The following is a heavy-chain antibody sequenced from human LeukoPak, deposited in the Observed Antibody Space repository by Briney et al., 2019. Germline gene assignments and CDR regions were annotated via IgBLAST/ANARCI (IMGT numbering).Heavy chain of an antibody. CDR1: GVSISSGGYY. CDR2: IYYSGSS. Sequence: TSETLSLTCTVSGVSISSGGYYRSWIRQHPGKGLEWIGYIYYSGSSYYNPSLKSRIAISVDTSKNQFSLELSSVTAADTAVYYCASQAATTEEPFDFWGQGTLVTVSS. D-gene: IGHD6-25*01. CDR3: ASQAATTEEPFDF. J-gene: IGHJ4*02. V-gene: IGHV4-31*03.